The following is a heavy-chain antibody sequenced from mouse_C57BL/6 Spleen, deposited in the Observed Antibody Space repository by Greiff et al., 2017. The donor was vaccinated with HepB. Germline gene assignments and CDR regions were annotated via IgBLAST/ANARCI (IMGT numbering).Heavy chain of an antibody. D-gene: IGHD1-1*01. CDR3: ASPPYYYGSSYWYFDV. Sequence: VQGVESGPGLVQPSQSLSITCTVSGFSLTSYGVHWVRQSPGKGLEWLGVIWSGGSTDYNAAFISRLSISKDNSKSQVFFKMNSLQADDTAIYYCASPPYYYGSSYWYFDVWGTGTTVTVSS. J-gene: IGHJ1*03. CDR2: IWSGGST. CDR1: GFSLTSYG. V-gene: IGHV2-2*01.